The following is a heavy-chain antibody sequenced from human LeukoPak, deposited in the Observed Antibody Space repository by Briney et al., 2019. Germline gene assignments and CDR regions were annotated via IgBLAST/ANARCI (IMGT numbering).Heavy chain of an antibody. V-gene: IGHV1-69*05. D-gene: IGHD2-15*01. CDR3: AREWVGYCSGGSCYYFDY. J-gene: IGHJ4*02. Sequence: SVKVSCKASGGTFSSYAISWVRQPPGQGLEWMGRIIPIFGTANYAQKFQGRVTITTDESTSTAYMELSSLRSEDTAVYYCAREWVGYCSGGSCYYFDYWGQGTLVTVSS. CDR1: GGTFSSYA. CDR2: IIPIFGTA.